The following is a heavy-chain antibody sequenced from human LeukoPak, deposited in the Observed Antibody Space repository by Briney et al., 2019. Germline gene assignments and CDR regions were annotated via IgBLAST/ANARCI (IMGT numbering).Heavy chain of an antibody. CDR3: ARAAEYSSGWYLFDY. CDR2: IYTSGGT. V-gene: IGHV4-4*07. J-gene: IGHJ4*02. CDR1: GSSISNYY. D-gene: IGHD6-19*01. Sequence: SQTLSLTCTVSGSSISNYYWTWIRQPAGKGLEWIGRIYTSGGTNYNPSLKTRVTMSVDTSKNQVSLKLSSVTAADTAMYYCARAAEYSSGWYLFDYWGQGILVTVSA.